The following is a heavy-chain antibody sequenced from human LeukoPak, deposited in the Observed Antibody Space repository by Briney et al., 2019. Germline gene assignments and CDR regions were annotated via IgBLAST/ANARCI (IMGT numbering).Heavy chain of an antibody. CDR1: GGSISTYY. J-gene: IGHJ4*02. D-gene: IGHD6-6*01. V-gene: IGHV4-4*09. Sequence: PSETLSLTCTVSGGSISTYYWSWIRRPPGKGLEWIAYIHASGPTNYNPSLKSRITISVDTSKNQFSLKLNSVTAADTAVYYCARHDAGIAARPFDNWGQGTLVTVSS. CDR3: ARHDAGIAARPFDN. CDR2: IHASGPT.